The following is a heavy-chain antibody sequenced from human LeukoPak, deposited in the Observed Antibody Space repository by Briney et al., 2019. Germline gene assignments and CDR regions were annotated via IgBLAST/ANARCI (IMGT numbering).Heavy chain of an antibody. D-gene: IGHD6-13*01. CDR3: ARETYIAAAGTRVDYFDY. CDR1: GFNFANHA. CDR2: IYSGGST. J-gene: IGHJ4*02. Sequence: GGSLRLSCAASGFNFANHAMSWVRQAPGKGLEWVSVIYSGGSTYYADSVKGRFTISRDNSKNTLYLQMNSLRAEDTAVYYCARETYIAAAGTRVDYFDYWGQGTLVTVSS. V-gene: IGHV3-53*01.